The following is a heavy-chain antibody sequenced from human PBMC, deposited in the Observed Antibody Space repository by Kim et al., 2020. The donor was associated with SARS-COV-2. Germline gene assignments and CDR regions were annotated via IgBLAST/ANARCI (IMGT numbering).Heavy chain of an antibody. D-gene: IGHD6-13*01. CDR2: ISYDGSNK. Sequence: GGSLRLSCAASGFTFSSYGMHWVRQAPGKGLEWVAVISYDGSNKYYADSVKGRFTISRDNSKNTLYLQMNSLRAEDTAVYYCAKDLYSRVYAAAGTYYYYGMDAWGQGTTVTVS. V-gene: IGHV3-30*18. CDR1: GFTFSSYG. CDR3: AKDLYSRVYAAAGTYYYYGMDA. J-gene: IGHJ6*02.